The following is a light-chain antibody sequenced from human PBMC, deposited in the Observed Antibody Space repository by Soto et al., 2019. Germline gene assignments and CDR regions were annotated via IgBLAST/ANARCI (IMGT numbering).Light chain of an antibody. J-gene: IGLJ1*01. V-gene: IGLV2-23*01. CDR3: SSYAGRNINF. Sequence: QSVLTQPASVSETPGQWITISCTGSSRYVGTYEAVSCYQEHPGKAPKLIIFEASKRPSRLSNRFSGSKSGNTASLTISGLQAEDEADYYCSSYAGRNINFFGGGSKVTVL. CDR2: EAS. CDR1: SRYVGTYEA.